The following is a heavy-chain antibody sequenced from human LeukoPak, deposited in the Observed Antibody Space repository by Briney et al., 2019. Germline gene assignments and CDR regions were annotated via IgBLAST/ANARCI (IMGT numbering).Heavy chain of an antibody. CDR2: ISSSSSYI. J-gene: IGHJ4*02. D-gene: IGHD6-19*01. CDR1: GFTFSSYS. Sequence: GGSLRLSCAASGFTFSSYSMNWVRQAPGKGLEWVSSISSSSSYIYYADSVKGRFTISRDNAKNSLYLQMNSLGAEDTAVYYCARDIQWLVPGYWGQGTLVTVSS. V-gene: IGHV3-21*01. CDR3: ARDIQWLVPGY.